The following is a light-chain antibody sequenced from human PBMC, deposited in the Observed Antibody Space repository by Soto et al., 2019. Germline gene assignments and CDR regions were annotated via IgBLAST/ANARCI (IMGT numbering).Light chain of an antibody. CDR3: SSYTSSSTYV. Sequence: QSVLTQPASVSESPGQSITISCTGTSSDVGASDFVSWYQQHPGKAPELIIYEVSNRPSGVSNRFSGSKSGNTASLTISGLQAEDEADYYCSSYTSSSTYVFGTGTKLTVL. J-gene: IGLJ1*01. V-gene: IGLV2-14*01. CDR2: EVS. CDR1: SSDVGASDF.